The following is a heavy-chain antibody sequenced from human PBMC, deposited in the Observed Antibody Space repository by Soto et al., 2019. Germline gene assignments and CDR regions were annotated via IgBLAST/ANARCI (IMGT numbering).Heavy chain of an antibody. Sequence: GGSLRLSCAASCFTFSTYNMNWVRQAPGKGLEWVSFISSSSSYIYYADSVKGRFTISRDNAQNSLYLQMNSLRAEDTAVYYCARDPRPSYESSGYYVSAYWGQGTLVTVSS. CDR2: ISSSSSYI. CDR1: CFTFSTYN. D-gene: IGHD3-22*01. V-gene: IGHV3-21*01. J-gene: IGHJ4*02. CDR3: ARDPRPSYESSGYYVSAY.